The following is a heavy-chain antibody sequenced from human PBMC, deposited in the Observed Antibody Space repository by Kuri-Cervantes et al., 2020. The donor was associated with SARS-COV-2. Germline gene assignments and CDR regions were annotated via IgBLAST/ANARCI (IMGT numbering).Heavy chain of an antibody. CDR1: GFIFSDYA. CDR3: ARDLSSGLWAFDY. CDR2: ISYDGRNT. Sequence: GESLKISCEASGFIFSDYAIDWVRQAPGKGLEWVAIISYDGRNTKFADSVKGRFTFSRDNSKDVVYLQMNSLRIEDTAEYFCARDLSSGLWAFDYWGQGTLVTVSS. J-gene: IGHJ4*02. V-gene: IGHV3-30*14. D-gene: IGHD5-18*01.